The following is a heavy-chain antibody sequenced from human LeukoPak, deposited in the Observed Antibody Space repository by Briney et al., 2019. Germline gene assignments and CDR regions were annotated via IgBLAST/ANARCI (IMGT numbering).Heavy chain of an antibody. CDR2: IYYSGST. D-gene: IGHD4-11*01. Sequence: PSETLSLTCTVSGGSISSGDYYWSWIRQPPGKGVEWIGYIYYSGSTYYNPSLKSRVTISVDTSKNQFSLKLSSVTAADTAVYYCARAYADYSNYGYWGQGTLVTVSS. CDR3: ARAYADYSNYGY. J-gene: IGHJ4*02. CDR1: GGSISSGDYY. V-gene: IGHV4-30-4*08.